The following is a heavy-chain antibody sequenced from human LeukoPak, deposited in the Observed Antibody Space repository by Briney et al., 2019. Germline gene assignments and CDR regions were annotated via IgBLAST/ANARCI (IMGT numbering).Heavy chain of an antibody. J-gene: IGHJ4*02. CDR3: ATVGFRDNFDY. CDR1: VYTLSGYY. CDR2: INPNSGGT. D-gene: IGHD3-10*01. V-gene: IGHV1-2*02. Sequence: ASVNVSCKASVYTLSGYYIHWVRQAPGQGLEWMGWINPNSGGTNYAQKFQGRVTMTRATSISTAYMELSRLRSDDTAVYYCATVGFRDNFDYWGQGTLVPVSS.